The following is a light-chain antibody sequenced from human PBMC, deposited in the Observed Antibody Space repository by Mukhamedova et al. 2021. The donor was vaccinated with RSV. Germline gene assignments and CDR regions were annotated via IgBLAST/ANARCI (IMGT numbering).Light chain of an antibody. V-gene: IGKV1-5*03. CDR3: QQRSNWPSIT. J-gene: IGKJ5*01. Sequence: SQSISSWLAWYQQKPGKAPKLLIYKASSLESGVPSRFSGSGSGTDFTLTISSLEPEDFAVYYCQQRSNWPSITFGQGTRLEIK. CDR1: QSISSW. CDR2: KAS.